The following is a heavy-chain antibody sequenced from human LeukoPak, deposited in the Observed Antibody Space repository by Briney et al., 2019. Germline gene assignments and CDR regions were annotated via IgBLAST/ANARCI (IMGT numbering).Heavy chain of an antibody. CDR1: GFTFSSFW. Sequence: GGSLRLSCAASGFTFSSFWMTWVRQAPGKGLEWVANINQDGSEKYYVDSVKGRFTISRDNAKNSVYLQMSSLRAEDTAVYYCARDGGVSGYDLLDYWGQGTLVTVSS. CDR2: INQDGSEK. J-gene: IGHJ4*02. CDR3: ARDGGVSGYDLLDY. V-gene: IGHV3-7*01. D-gene: IGHD5-12*01.